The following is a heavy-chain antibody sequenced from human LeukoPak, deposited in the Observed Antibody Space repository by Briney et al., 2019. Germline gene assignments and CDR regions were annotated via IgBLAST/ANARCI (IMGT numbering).Heavy chain of an antibody. CDR1: GYTFTSYA. CDR2: ISGYNGNT. V-gene: IGHV1-18*01. J-gene: IGHJ4*02. CDR3: AANGGIRKTPLGN. Sequence: ASVKVSCKTSGYTFTSYAVSWVRQAPGQGLEWMGWISGYNGNTIYAQKFQGRVNLTRDPSTGTVYMEVRSLTSDDTAVYYCAANGGIRKTPLGNWGQGTVVPVSS. D-gene: IGHD1-1*01.